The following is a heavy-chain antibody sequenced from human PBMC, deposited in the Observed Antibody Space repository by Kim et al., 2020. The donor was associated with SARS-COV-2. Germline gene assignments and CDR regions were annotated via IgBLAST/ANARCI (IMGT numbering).Heavy chain of an antibody. V-gene: IGHV3-11*01. Sequence: GGSLRLSCAASGFTFSDYYMSWIRQAPGKGLEWVSYISSSGSTIYYADSVKGRFTISRDNAKNSLYLQMNSLRAEDMAVYYCATVPPYNWNFLYYGMDVWGQGTTVTVSS. CDR1: GFTFSDYY. D-gene: IGHD1-7*01. J-gene: IGHJ6*02. CDR3: ATVPPYNWNFLYYGMDV. CDR2: ISSSGSTI.